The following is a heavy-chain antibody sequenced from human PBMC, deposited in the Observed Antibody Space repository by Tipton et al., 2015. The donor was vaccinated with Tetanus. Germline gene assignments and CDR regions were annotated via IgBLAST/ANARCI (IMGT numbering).Heavy chain of an antibody. CDR1: GGPIRDSDYF. CDR2: VYSSGSA. CDR3: ARGVWFGPGPRYYFDY. D-gene: IGHD3-10*01. V-gene: IGHV4-61*02. J-gene: IGHJ4*02. Sequence: LRLSCSVSGGPIRDSDYFWSWVRQPAGKGLEWIGRVYSSGSASYNPSLKSRVTMSLDTSKKQFSLSLNSVTAADTAVYFCARGVWFGPGPRYYFDYWGQGTLVTVSS.